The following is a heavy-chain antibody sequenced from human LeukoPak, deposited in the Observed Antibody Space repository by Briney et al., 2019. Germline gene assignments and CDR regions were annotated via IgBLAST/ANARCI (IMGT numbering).Heavy chain of an antibody. V-gene: IGHV4-59*01. Sequence: SPPPPLPRTASGAPPSSYYSRWIRPPPGNALHRIASIDSTGRTNYTPSLKSRVTISVDTSKHQFSLKLSSVTAADTAVYYCAGGFNYYGAFDIWGQGTMVTVSS. J-gene: IGHJ3*02. CDR1: GAPPSSYY. D-gene: IGHD3-3*01. CDR3: AGGFNYYGAFDI. CDR2: IDSTGRT.